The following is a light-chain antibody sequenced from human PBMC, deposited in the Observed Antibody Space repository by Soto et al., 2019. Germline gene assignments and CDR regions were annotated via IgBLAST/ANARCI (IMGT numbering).Light chain of an antibody. V-gene: IGKV3-20*01. CDR2: AAS. Sequence: EIVLTQSPGTLSLSPGERATLSCRASQSVSNRYLAWYQQKPDLAPRLLIYAASSRATGIPDRFSGSASGTDFTLNISRLEPEDFAVYYCQQYGSLPWTFGQGTKVEIK. J-gene: IGKJ1*01. CDR3: QQYGSLPWT. CDR1: QSVSNRY.